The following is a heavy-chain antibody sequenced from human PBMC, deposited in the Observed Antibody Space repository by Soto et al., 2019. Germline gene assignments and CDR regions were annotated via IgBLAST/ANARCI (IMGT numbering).Heavy chain of an antibody. CDR1: GGSINSYW. Sequence: SETLSLTCSVSGGSINSYWWSWIRQPAGKGLEWIGRVYSSGTTDYNPSLNSRATMSVETSKNQFSLKLSSVTAADTAVYYCAGDIGSFAYGEGYWGQGIQVTVSS. J-gene: IGHJ4*02. CDR2: VYSSGTT. V-gene: IGHV4-4*07. D-gene: IGHD3-10*01. CDR3: AGDIGSFAYGEGY.